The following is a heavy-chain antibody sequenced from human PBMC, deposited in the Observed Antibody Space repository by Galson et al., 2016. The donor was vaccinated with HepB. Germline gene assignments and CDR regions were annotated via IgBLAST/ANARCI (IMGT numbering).Heavy chain of an antibody. D-gene: IGHD6-6*01. CDR1: GFIFSSYE. J-gene: IGHJ6*02. CDR3: AVAALTTYYYGMDV. V-gene: IGHV3-48*03. CDR2: ISSSGSTI. Sequence: SLRLSCAASGFIFSSYEMNWVRQAPGKGLEWVSYISSSGSTIYYADSVKGRFTISRDSAKNSLYLQMNSLRAEDTAVYYCAVAALTTYYYGMDVWGQGTTVTVSS.